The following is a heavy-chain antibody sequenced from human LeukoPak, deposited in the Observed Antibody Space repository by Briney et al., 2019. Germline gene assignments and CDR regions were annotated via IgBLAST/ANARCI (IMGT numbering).Heavy chain of an antibody. J-gene: IGHJ2*01. CDR2: INHSGST. Sequence: SETLSLTCAAYGGSFSGYYWSWIRQPPGKGLEWIGEINHSGSTNYNPSLKSRVTISVDTSKNQFSLKLSSVTAADTAVYYCARVRVDGDYWYFDLWGRGTLVTVSS. V-gene: IGHV4-34*01. CDR3: ARVRVDGDYWYFDL. D-gene: IGHD4-17*01. CDR1: GGSFSGYY.